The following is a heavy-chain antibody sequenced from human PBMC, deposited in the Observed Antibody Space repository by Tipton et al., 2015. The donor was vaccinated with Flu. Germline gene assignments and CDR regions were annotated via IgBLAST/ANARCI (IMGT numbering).Heavy chain of an antibody. D-gene: IGHD4-11*01. J-gene: IGHJ5*02. Sequence: TLSLTCAVSGSSIRSSNYYWGWIRQPPGKGLEWIGNTFHSGNSYHNPSLKSRVTISVDTSKNQFSLKLSSVTAADTAVYYCARRDYSNYVSEPQNWFDPWGQGALVTVSS. CDR1: GSSIRSSNYY. CDR3: ARRDYSNYVSEPQNWFDP. CDR2: TFHSGNS. V-gene: IGHV4-38-2*01.